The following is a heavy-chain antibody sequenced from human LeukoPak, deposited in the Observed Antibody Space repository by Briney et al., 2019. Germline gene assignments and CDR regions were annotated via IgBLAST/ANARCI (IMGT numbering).Heavy chain of an antibody. Sequence: ASVKVSCKASGYTFTGYYMHWVRQAPGQGLEWMGWINPNSGGTNYGQKFQGRVTMTRDTSISTAYMELSRLRSDDTAVYYCARRSYYYYYYMDVWGKGTTVTVSS. D-gene: IGHD5-24*01. CDR1: GYTFTGYY. V-gene: IGHV1-2*02. CDR3: ARRSYYYYYYMDV. J-gene: IGHJ6*03. CDR2: INPNSGGT.